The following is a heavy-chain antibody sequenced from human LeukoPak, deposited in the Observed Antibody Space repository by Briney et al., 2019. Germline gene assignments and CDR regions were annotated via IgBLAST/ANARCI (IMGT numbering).Heavy chain of an antibody. D-gene: IGHD6-6*01. CDR2: FDPEDGET. V-gene: IGHV1-24*01. J-gene: IGHJ4*02. CDR1: GYTLTELS. CDR3: ARGVPGDSSSRDHPISIYYFDY. Sequence: ASVTVSCKVSGYTLTELSMHWVRQAPGKGLEWMGGFDPEDGETIYAQKFQGRVTMTEDTSTDTAYMELSSLRSEDTAVYYCARGVPGDSSSRDHPISIYYFDYWGQGTLVTVSS.